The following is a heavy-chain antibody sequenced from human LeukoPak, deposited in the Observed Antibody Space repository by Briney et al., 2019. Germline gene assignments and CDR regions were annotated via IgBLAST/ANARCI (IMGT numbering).Heavy chain of an antibody. D-gene: IGHD2-21*02. J-gene: IGHJ6*03. V-gene: IGHV4-39*01. Sequence: SETLSLTCTVSGGSISSSSYYWGWIRQPPGKGLEWIGSIYYSGSTYYNPSLKSRVTISVDMSKNQFSLKLSSVTAADTAVYYCARHLSDSHAYYYYYMDVWGKGTTVTVSS. CDR3: ARHLSDSHAYYYYYMDV. CDR1: GGSISSSSYY. CDR2: IYYSGST.